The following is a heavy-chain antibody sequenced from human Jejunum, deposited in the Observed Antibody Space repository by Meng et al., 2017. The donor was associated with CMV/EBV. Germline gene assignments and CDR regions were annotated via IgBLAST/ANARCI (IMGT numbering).Heavy chain of an antibody. CDR2: IYYTGSS. CDR3: ARSTTGPGDY. D-gene: IGHD1-1*01. Sequence: TVSAGSVTSGNYYCNWIRQPPGEGLEWIGWIYYTGSSSYNPSLESRATITLDTSKNQFSLKVTSVTAADTAVYYCARSTTGPGDYWGQGTLVTVSS. CDR1: AGSVTSGNYY. J-gene: IGHJ4*02. V-gene: IGHV4-61*01.